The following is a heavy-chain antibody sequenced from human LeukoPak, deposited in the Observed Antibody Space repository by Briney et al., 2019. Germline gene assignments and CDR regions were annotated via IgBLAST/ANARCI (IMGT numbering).Heavy chain of an antibody. V-gene: IGHV1-2*02. CDR3: AKLSDFWSGYHDY. J-gene: IGHJ4*02. CDR2: INPNSGGT. Sequence: ASVKVSCKAFGYTFTGYYMHWVRQAPGQGLEWMGWINPNSGGTNYAQKFQGRVTMTRDTSISTAYMELSRLRSDDTAVYYCAKLSDFWSGYHDYWGQGTLVTVSS. D-gene: IGHD3-3*01. CDR1: GYTFTGYY.